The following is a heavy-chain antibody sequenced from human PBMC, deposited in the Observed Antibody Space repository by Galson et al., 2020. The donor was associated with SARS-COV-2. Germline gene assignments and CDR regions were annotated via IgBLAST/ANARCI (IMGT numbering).Heavy chain of an antibody. V-gene: IGHV1-2*02. J-gene: IGHJ4*02. CDR1: RSSFTDYY. CDR2: VNPTTGDM. D-gene: IGHD6-13*01. CDR3: ARDRISAPDDFDY. Sequence: ASVTVSCQASRSSFTDYYMHWVRHAPAEGLEWMGWVNPTTGDMTYNEQFPRRVSMTRATSISTAYMELSRLTYDDTAVYYCARDRISAPDDFDYWGQGTLVTVS.